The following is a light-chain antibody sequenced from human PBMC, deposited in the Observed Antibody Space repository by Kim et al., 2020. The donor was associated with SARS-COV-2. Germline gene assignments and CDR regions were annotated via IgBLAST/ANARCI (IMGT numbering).Light chain of an antibody. CDR1: YFY. J-gene: IGLJ3*02. CDR2: DVT. Sequence: YFYVSWYQQHPDKAPKLLIYDVTKRPSGVSNRFSASKSGNTASLTISGLRPEDEADYYCSSYTTGSTWVFGGGTKLTVL. V-gene: IGLV2-14*03. CDR3: SSYTTGSTWV.